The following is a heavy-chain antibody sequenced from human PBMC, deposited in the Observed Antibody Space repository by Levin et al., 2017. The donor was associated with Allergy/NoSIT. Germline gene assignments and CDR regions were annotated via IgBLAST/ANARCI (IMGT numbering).Heavy chain of an antibody. J-gene: IGHJ4*02. CDR2: IYYSGST. Sequence: SETLSLTCTVSGGSVSSGSYYWSWIRQPPGKGLEWIGYIYYSGSTNYNPSLKSRVTISVDTSKNQFSLKLSSVTAADTAVYYCARASPGYGDYVHYFDYWGQGTLVTVSS. D-gene: IGHD4-17*01. V-gene: IGHV4-61*01. CDR1: GGSVSSGSYY. CDR3: ARASPGYGDYVHYFDY.